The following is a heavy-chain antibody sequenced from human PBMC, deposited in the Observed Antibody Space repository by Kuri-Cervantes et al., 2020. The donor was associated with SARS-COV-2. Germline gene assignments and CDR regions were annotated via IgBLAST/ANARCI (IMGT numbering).Heavy chain of an antibody. CDR2: ISSSGSTI. J-gene: IGHJ4*02. D-gene: IGHD1-1*01. CDR1: GFTFSSYE. CDR3: AKDHSNWNSYYFDY. Sequence: GESLKISCAASGFTFSSYEMNWVRQAPGKGLEWVSYISSSGSTIYYADSVKGRFTISRDNSKNTLYLQMNSLRAEDTAVYYCAKDHSNWNSYYFDYWGQGTLVTVSS. V-gene: IGHV3-48*03.